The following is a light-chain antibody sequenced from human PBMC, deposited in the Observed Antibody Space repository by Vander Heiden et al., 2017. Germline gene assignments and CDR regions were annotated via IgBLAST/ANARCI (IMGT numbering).Light chain of an antibody. J-gene: IGKJ2*01. V-gene: IGKV3-20*01. CDR2: DAS. CDR3: QQYGSSWYT. CDR1: QSVTSY. Sequence: VLTQSPGTLSLSPGERATLSCRASQSVTSYLAWYQQKPGQAPRLLIYDASSRATGIPDRFSGSGSGTDFTLTISRLEPEDFAVYYCQQYGSSWYTFGQGTKLEIK.